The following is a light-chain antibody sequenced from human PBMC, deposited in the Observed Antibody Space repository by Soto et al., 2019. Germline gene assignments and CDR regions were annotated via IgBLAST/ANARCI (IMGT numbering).Light chain of an antibody. CDR1: QGIGDT. V-gene: IGKV3D-15*01. J-gene: IGKJ1*01. CDR2: GAS. Sequence: EVVMTQSPATLSVSPGEGVTLSCMASQGIGDTLAWYQHKPGQTPRLLIYGASSRATGIPDRFSGSGSGTDFTLTISRLEPEDFAVYFCQQYNNWPWTFGQGTKVDIK. CDR3: QQYNNWPWT.